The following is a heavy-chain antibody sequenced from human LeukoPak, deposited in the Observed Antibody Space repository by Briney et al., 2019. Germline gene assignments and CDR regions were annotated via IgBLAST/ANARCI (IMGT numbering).Heavy chain of an antibody. V-gene: IGHV3-7*03. Sequence: GGSLRLSCAASGFTFSSYAMSWVRQAPGKGLEWVASINHNGNVNYYVDSVKGRFTISRDNAKNSLYPQMSNLRAEDTAVYFCARGGGLDVWGQGATVTVSS. D-gene: IGHD3-16*01. CDR2: INHNGNVN. CDR1: GFTFSSYA. J-gene: IGHJ6*02. CDR3: ARGGGLDV.